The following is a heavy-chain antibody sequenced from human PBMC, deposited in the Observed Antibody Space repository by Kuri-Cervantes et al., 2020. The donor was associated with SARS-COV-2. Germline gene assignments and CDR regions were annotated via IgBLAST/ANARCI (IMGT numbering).Heavy chain of an antibody. CDR2: IYYSGST. J-gene: IGHJ6*02. D-gene: IGHD6-13*01. CDR3: ARQDSSWTNYYYYYGMDV. Sequence: GSLRLSCTVSGGSISSYYWSWIRRPPGKGLEWIGYIYYSGSTNYNPSLKSRVTISVDTSKNQFSLKLSSVTAADTDVYYCARQDSSWTNYYYYYGMDVWGQGTTVTVSS. V-gene: IGHV4-59*08. CDR1: GGSISSYY.